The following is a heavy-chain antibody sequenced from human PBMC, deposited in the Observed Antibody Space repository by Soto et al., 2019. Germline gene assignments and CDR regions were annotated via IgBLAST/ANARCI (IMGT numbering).Heavy chain of an antibody. V-gene: IGHV3-23*01. Sequence: GGSLRLSCAASGFPFSTYAMAWVRQAPGKGLEWVSAIGRGGDITYYAGSVKGRFTVSRDNSKNTLYLQMDSLRADDTALYYCAKDFVGVLPEAFDVWGQGTMVTVSS. J-gene: IGHJ3*01. D-gene: IGHD2-21*01. CDR3: AKDFVGVLPEAFDV. CDR2: IGRGGDIT. CDR1: GFPFSTYA.